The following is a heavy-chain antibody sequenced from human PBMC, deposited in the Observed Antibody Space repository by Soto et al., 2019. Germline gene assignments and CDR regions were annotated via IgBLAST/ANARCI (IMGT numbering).Heavy chain of an antibody. CDR3: ARIGSKVLWSGAYY. Sequence: GGSLRLSCAASGFTFSNYEMNWVRQAPGKGLEWVSYVSSGGGTIYYADSVKGRFTMSRDNAKNTLYLQMNDLRAEDTAVYYCARIGSKVLWSGAYYWGQGTLFTVSS. V-gene: IGHV3-48*03. D-gene: IGHD3-10*01. J-gene: IGHJ4*02. CDR2: VSSGGGTI. CDR1: GFTFSNYE.